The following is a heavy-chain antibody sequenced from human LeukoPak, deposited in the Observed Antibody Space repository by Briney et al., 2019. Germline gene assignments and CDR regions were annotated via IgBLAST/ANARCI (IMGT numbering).Heavy chain of an antibody. J-gene: IGHJ4*02. D-gene: IGHD3-22*01. Sequence: GGSLRLSCAASEFTFSNYVMNWVRQAPGKGLEWVSSIRQSGDITYYADSVKGRFTISRDNAKNSLYLQMNSLRAEDTAVYYCARDYYDSSGYYYGYWGQGTLVTVSS. CDR1: EFTFSNYV. V-gene: IGHV3-21*01. CDR2: IRQSGDIT. CDR3: ARDYYDSSGYYYGY.